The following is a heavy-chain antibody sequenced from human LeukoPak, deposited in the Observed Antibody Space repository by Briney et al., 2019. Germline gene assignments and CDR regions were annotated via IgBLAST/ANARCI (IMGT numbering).Heavy chain of an antibody. CDR3: ARVSWYYYDSSGRNYYYYSMDV. V-gene: IGHV4-39*01. J-gene: IGHJ6*02. D-gene: IGHD3-22*01. CDR2: IYYDGNT. Sequence: SETLSLTCTVSGGSISSSSYYWGWIRQPPGKGLEWIGSIYYDGNTYYNPSLKSRVTISVDTSKNQFSLKMSSVTAADTAVYYCARVSWYYYDSSGRNYYYYSMDVWGQGTTVTVSS. CDR1: GGSISSSSYY.